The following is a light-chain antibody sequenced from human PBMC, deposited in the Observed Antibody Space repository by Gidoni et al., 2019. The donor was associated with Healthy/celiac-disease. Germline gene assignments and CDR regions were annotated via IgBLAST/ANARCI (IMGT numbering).Light chain of an antibody. V-gene: IGLV2-11*01. CDR1: RSDLGGYNY. Sequence: QSALTQPRSVSGSPGQSVTISCTGTRSDLGGYNYVSWYQQHPGKAPKLMIYDVSKRPSGVPDRFSGSKSGNTASLTISGLQAEEEADYCCCSYAGSYTWVFGGGTKLTV. CDR3: CSYAGSYTWV. J-gene: IGLJ3*02. CDR2: DVS.